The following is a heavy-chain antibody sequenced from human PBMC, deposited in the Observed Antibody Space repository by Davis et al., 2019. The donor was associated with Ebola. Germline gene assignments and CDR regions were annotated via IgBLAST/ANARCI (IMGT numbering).Heavy chain of an antibody. CDR2: IITILGIA. J-gene: IGHJ4*02. CDR1: GGTFSSYA. D-gene: IGHD6-19*01. Sequence: SVKVSCKASGGTFSSYAISWLRQAPGQGLEWMGRIITILGIANYAQKFQGRVTITADKFTSTAYMELSSLRSEDTAVYYCARDLGIAVAGTGDYWGQGTLVTVSS. V-gene: IGHV1-69*04. CDR3: ARDLGIAVAGTGDY.